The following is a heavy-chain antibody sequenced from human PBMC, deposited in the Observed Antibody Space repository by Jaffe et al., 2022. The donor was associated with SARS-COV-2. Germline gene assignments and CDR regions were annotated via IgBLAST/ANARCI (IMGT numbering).Heavy chain of an antibody. Sequence: QVQLVQSGAEVKKPGASVKVACKASGYSFIDYHIHWVRQAPGQGLEWMGWINPSSGGANYAQKFLGRVTMTSDTSINTAYMELSRLTSDDTAVFYCARVYGTGWHNFDFWGQGTLVTVSS. CDR2: INPSSGGA. J-gene: IGHJ4*02. CDR3: ARVYGTGWHNFDF. V-gene: IGHV1-2*02. CDR1: GYSFIDYH. D-gene: IGHD6-19*01.